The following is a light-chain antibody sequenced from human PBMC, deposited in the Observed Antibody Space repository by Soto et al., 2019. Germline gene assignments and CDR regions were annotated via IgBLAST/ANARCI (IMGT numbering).Light chain of an antibody. CDR1: SSDVGGYNY. CDR2: EVT. Sequence: QSALTQPPSASESPGQSVTISCTGTSSDVGGYNYVSWYQQHPGKAPKLMIYEVTKRPSGVPDRFSGSKSGNTASLTVSGLQAEDEADYYCSSYAGSLYVFGTGTQLTVL. J-gene: IGLJ1*01. CDR3: SSYAGSLYV. V-gene: IGLV2-8*01.